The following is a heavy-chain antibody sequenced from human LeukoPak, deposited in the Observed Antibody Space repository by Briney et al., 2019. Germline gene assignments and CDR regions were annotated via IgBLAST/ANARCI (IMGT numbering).Heavy chain of an antibody. CDR1: GFIFSSYA. J-gene: IGHJ4*02. CDR3: ARDWFNDY. Sequence: PGGSLRLSCAASGFIFSSYAMTWVRQVPGKGLEWVSAISGSGAHTFYADSVKGRFTISRDNFNDTLYLQMNSLRVDDTAIYYCARDWFNDYWGQGTLVTVSS. CDR2: ISGSGAHT. V-gene: IGHV3-23*01. D-gene: IGHD3-9*01.